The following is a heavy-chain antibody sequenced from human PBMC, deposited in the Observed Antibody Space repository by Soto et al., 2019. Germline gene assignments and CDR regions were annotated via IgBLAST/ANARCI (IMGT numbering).Heavy chain of an antibody. J-gene: IGHJ3*02. CDR1: GGTFSSYT. Sequence: QVQLVQSGAEVKKPGSSVKVSCKGSGGTFSSYTISWVRQAPGQGLEWMGRIIPILGIANYAQKIRGRVTITADKATSTAYMELRSLRSEDTALYYCARDGQLVGDGFDIWRQGTMVTVSS. V-gene: IGHV1-69*08. CDR3: ARDGQLVGDGFDI. D-gene: IGHD6-13*01. CDR2: IIPILGIA.